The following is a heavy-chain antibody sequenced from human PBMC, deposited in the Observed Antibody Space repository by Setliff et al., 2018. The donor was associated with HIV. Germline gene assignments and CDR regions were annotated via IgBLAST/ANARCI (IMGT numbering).Heavy chain of an antibody. CDR2: IYHSGSA. CDR3: ASSRSLFGEEYFHH. Sequence: SETLSLTCNVSGGSISGSSYYWGWIRQPPGKELEWIGSIYHSGSASHNPSLKSRITISVDTSKNQFSLKLRSVTAADTAVYYCASSRSLFGEEYFHHWGQGTLVTVSS. D-gene: IGHD3-10*02. V-gene: IGHV4-39*01. CDR1: GGSISGSSYY. J-gene: IGHJ1*01.